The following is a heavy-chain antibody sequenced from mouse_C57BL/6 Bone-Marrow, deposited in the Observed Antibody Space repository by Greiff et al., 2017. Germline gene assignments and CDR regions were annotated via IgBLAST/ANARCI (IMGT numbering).Heavy chain of an antibody. CDR3: ARNLRAYYSPFYAMAY. J-gene: IGHJ4*01. V-gene: IGHV1-58*01. CDR1: GYTFTSYG. Sequence: EVMLVESGAELVRPGSSVKMSCKTSGYTFTSYGINWVKQRPGQGLEWIGYIYIGNGYTEYNEKFKGKATLTSDTSSSTAYMQLSSLTSEDSAIYFCARNLRAYYSPFYAMAYWGQGTSVTVSS. D-gene: IGHD2-12*01. CDR2: IYIGNGYT.